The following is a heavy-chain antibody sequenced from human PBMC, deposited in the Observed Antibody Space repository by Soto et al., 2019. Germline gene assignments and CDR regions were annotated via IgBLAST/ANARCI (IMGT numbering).Heavy chain of an antibody. CDR2: LYHTGST. Sequence: SETLSLTCTVSGASVTTFSYYWSWIRQPPGKGLEWIGHLYHTGSTEFNPSSKSRVTISVDASRNQLSLTLTSVTAADTAVYYCGRDHDMFDLPPRSQHFSHAMDVWGQGTTGTVFS. D-gene: IGHD3-10*02. CDR3: GRDHDMFDLPPRSQHFSHAMDV. J-gene: IGHJ6*02. CDR1: GASVTTFSYY. V-gene: IGHV4-61*01.